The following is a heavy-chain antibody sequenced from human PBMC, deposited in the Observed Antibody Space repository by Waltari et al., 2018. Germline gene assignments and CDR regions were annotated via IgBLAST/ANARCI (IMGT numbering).Heavy chain of an antibody. CDR3: ARLITFGGVIPS. J-gene: IGHJ5*02. CDR2: IYYSGST. V-gene: IGHV4-39*01. D-gene: IGHD3-16*02. Sequence: QLQLQESGPGLVKPSETLSLTCPVSGGSISSSSYYWGWIRPPPGKGLEWIGSIYYSGSTYYNPSLKSRVTISVDTSKNQFSLKLSSVTAADTAVYYCARLITFGGVIPSWGQGTLVTVSS. CDR1: GGSISSSSYY.